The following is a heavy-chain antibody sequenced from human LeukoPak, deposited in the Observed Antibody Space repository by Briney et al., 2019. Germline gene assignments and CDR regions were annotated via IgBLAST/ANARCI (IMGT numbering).Heavy chain of an antibody. J-gene: IGHJ3*02. CDR3: ARDLVTVTKGFDI. Sequence: SETLSLTCAVSDDSFSSYYWTWIRQPPGKGLEWIGYISYIGSTNYNPSLTSRVTISIDTSKNQFSLKLSSVTAADTAVYYCARDLVTVTKGFDIWGQGTMVSVSS. CDR1: DDSFSSYY. D-gene: IGHD4-17*01. CDR2: ISYIGST. V-gene: IGHV4-59*01.